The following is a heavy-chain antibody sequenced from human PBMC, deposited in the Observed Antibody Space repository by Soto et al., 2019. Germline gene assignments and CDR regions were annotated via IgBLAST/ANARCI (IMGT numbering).Heavy chain of an antibody. Sequence: ASVKVSGKAFGYIFSTYGITWVRQAPVQGLEWMGWISAYNGDTDYAQILQGRVTMTTDTSTSTAYMELRSLRSDDTALYYCARYRYTLYNHDDYYGMDFWGQGTTVTGSS. CDR2: ISAYNGDT. D-gene: IGHD3-16*02. V-gene: IGHV1-18*01. CDR3: ARYRYTLYNHDDYYGMDF. J-gene: IGHJ6*02. CDR1: GYIFSTYG.